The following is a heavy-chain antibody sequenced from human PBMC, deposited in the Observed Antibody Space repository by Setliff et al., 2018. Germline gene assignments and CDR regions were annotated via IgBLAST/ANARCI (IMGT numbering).Heavy chain of an antibody. D-gene: IGHD3-22*01. CDR1: GFTFSIYS. CDR3: ARLALTGYDSSGYYYALEYYYYMDV. V-gene: IGHV3-48*01. CDR2: ISSGSISTT. J-gene: IGHJ6*03. Sequence: QPGGSLRLSCAASGFTFSIYSMNWLRQAPGKGLEWVSYISSGSISTTHYADSVRGRFTVSRDNAKNTLYLQMNSLRAEDTAVYYCARLALTGYDSSGYYYALEYYYYMDVWGKGTTVTVSS.